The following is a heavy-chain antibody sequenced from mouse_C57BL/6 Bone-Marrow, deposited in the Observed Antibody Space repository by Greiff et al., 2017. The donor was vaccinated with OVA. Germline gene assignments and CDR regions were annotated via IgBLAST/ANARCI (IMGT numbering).Heavy chain of an antibody. CDR1: GYSITSGYD. D-gene: IGHD2-2*01. Sequence: DVHLVESGPGMVKPSQSLSLTCTVTGYSITSGYDWHWIRHFPGNKLEWMGYISYSGSTNYNPSLKSRISITHDTSKNHFFLKLNSVTTEDTATYYCARDGYGAMDYWGQGTSVTVSS. J-gene: IGHJ4*01. CDR3: ARDGYGAMDY. V-gene: IGHV3-1*01. CDR2: ISYSGST.